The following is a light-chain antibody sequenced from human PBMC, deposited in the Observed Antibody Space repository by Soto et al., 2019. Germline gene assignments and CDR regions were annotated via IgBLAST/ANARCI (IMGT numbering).Light chain of an antibody. J-gene: IGKJ2*01. CDR1: QSVGSSY. CDR3: QQFGSSVYT. CDR2: GTS. Sequence: EIVLTRSPGTLSLSPGERATLSCRASQSVGSSYLAWYQQKPGQAPRLLIFGTSNRATGLPDRFSGSGSGTDFTLTISRLEPEDFAVYYCQQFGSSVYTFGQGTKLEIK. V-gene: IGKV3-20*01.